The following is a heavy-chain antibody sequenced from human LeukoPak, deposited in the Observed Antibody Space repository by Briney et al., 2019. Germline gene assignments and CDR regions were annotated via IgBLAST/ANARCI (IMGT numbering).Heavy chain of an antibody. CDR3: ARDCGGGSCYGPYDAFDI. CDR2: ISSSGSTI. J-gene: IGHJ3*02. D-gene: IGHD2-15*01. Sequence: PGGPLRLSCAASGLTFSSYEMNWVRQAPGKGLEWVSYISSSGSTIYYADSVKGRFTISRDNAKNSLYLQMNSLRAEDTAVYYCARDCGGGSCYGPYDAFDIWGQGTMVTVSS. CDR1: GLTFSSYE. V-gene: IGHV3-48*03.